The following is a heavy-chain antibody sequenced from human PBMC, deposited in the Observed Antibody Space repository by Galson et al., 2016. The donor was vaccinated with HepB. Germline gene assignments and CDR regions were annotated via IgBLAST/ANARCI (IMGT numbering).Heavy chain of an antibody. Sequence: SLRLSCAASGFTFSRYEMNWVRQAPGKGLEWVAVISYDGGDKHYADSVKGRFTVSRDNSKNTLFLQMNSLRVEDTAVYYCAKLDCGRDCPRDDWGQGTQVTVS. V-gene: IGHV3-30*18. CDR3: AKLDCGRDCPRDD. CDR2: ISYDGGDK. D-gene: IGHD2-21*02. J-gene: IGHJ4*02. CDR1: GFTFSRYE.